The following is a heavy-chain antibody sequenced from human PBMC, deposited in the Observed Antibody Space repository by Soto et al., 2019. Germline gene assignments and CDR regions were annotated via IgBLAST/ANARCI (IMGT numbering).Heavy chain of an antibody. CDR3: AKNIGILTGPPDY. J-gene: IGHJ4*02. CDR2: ISFDGTDK. V-gene: IGHV3-30*18. D-gene: IGHD3-9*01. CDR1: GFNFSIYV. Sequence: GGSMRLSCAASGFNFSIYVMHWVRQAPGKGLEWVAVISFDGTDKYYADSVKGRFTISRDNSKNTLYLQMNSLRAEDTAIYYCAKNIGILTGPPDYWGQGTLVTVSS.